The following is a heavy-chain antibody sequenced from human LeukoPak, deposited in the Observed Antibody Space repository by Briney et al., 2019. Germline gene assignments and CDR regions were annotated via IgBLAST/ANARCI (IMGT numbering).Heavy chain of an antibody. V-gene: IGHV4-59*01. Sequence: PSETLSLTCTVSGGSISSYYWSWIRQPPGKGLEWIGYIYYSGSTNYNPSLRSRVTISVDTSKNQFSLKLSSVTAADTAVYYCARTGGIAAAATGFDYWGQGTLVTVSS. J-gene: IGHJ4*02. CDR1: GGSISSYY. D-gene: IGHD6-13*01. CDR3: ARTGGIAAAATGFDY. CDR2: IYYSGST.